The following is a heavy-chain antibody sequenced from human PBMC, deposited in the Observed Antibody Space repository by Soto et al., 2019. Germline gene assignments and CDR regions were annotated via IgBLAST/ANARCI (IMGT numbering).Heavy chain of an antibody. V-gene: IGHV4-31*03. D-gene: IGHD3-10*01. Sequence: SETLSLTCTVSGGSISSDGYYWSWIRQHPGKGLEWIGYIYYSGSTYYNPSLKSRVTISIDTSKNQFSLKLSSVTAADTAVYYCARAPQLLWFGESWYYFDYWGQGTLVTSPQ. J-gene: IGHJ4*02. CDR3: ARAPQLLWFGESWYYFDY. CDR1: GGSISSDGYY. CDR2: IYYSGST.